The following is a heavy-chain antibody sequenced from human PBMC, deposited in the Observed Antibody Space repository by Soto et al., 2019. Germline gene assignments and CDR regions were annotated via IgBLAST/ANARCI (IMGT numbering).Heavy chain of an antibody. J-gene: IGHJ4*02. V-gene: IGHV3-30*18. CDR2: ISYDGSNK. Sequence: QVQLVESGGGVVQPGRSLRLSCAASGFTFSSYGMHWVRQAPGKGLEWVAVISYDGSNKYYADSVKGRFTISRDNSKNTLYLQMNSLRAEDTAVYYCAKLTWWDYWGQGTLVTVSS. CDR1: GFTFSSYG. CDR3: AKLTWWDY. D-gene: IGHD2-15*01.